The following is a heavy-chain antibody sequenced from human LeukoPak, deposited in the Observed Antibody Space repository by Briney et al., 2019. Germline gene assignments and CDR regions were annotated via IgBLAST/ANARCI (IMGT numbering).Heavy chain of an antibody. D-gene: IGHD2-8*01. CDR3: ARVLMVYADCFDY. V-gene: IGHV4-38-2*02. CDR1: GYSISSGYY. Sequence: SETLSLTCTVSGYSISSGYYWGWIRQPPGKGLEWIGSIYHSGSTYYNPSLKSRVTISVDTSKNQFSLKLSSVTAADTAVYYCARVLMVYADCFDYWGQGTLVTVSS. J-gene: IGHJ4*02. CDR2: IYHSGST.